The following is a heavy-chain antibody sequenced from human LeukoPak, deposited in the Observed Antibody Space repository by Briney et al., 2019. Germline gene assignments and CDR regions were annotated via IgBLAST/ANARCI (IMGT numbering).Heavy chain of an antibody. V-gene: IGHV3-23*01. CDR3: AKDLVRGPTVTNWYFDY. J-gene: IGHJ4*02. CDR1: GFTFSSYS. Sequence: PGGSLRLSCAASGFTFSSYSMNWVRQAPGKGLEWVSAISGSGGSTYYADSVKGRFTISRDNSKNTLYLQMNSLRAEDTAVYYCAKDLVRGPTVTNWYFDYWGQGTLVTVSS. D-gene: IGHD4-17*01. CDR2: ISGSGGST.